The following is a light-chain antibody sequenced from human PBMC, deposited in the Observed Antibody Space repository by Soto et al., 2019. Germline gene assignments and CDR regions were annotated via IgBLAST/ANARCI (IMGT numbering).Light chain of an antibody. CDR1: ALPNQY. CDR2: KDN. Sequence: SYELAQPPSVSVSPGQTARIPCSGDALPNQYAHWYQKRPGQAPVLVIYKDNKRPPGIPERISGSNSGTKVTLTITGVQAADEADYYCASADNTGTYILFAGGTKVTVL. J-gene: IGLJ2*01. V-gene: IGLV3-25*02. CDR3: ASADNTGTYIL.